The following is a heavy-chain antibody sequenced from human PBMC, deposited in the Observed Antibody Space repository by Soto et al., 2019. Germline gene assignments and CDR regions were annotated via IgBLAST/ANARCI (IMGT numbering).Heavy chain of an antibody. CDR3: AGDPDSHYNDSHASSYP. J-gene: IGHJ5*02. CDR1: GGTFSTYT. D-gene: IGHD4-4*01. CDR2: IIPIIGII. V-gene: IGHV1-69*04. Sequence: GASVKVSCKASGGTFSTYTITWVRQAPRQGLEWMGRIIPIIGIINYAQKFQGRVTISADKFTGTAYMELTGLRSDDTAVYYCAGDPDSHYNDSHASSYPWGQGTLVTVSS.